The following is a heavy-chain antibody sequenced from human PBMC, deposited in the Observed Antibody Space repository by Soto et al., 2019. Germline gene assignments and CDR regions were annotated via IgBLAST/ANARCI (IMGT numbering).Heavy chain of an antibody. V-gene: IGHV3-30*18. D-gene: IGHD6-19*01. CDR1: GFTFSSYG. Sequence: QVQLVESGGGVVQPGRSLRLSCASSGFTFSSYGMHWVRQAPGKGLEWVAVISYDGSYKYYADSVKGRFTISRDNSKNTLYLQMNSLRAEDTALYYCAKWAGWFDYWGQGTLVTVSS. CDR3: AKWAGWFDY. J-gene: IGHJ4*02. CDR2: ISYDGSYK.